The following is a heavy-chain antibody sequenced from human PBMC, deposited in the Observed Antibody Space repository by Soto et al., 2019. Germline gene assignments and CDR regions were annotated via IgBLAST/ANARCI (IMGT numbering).Heavy chain of an antibody. CDR1: GFTFSDYH. Sequence: EMQLVESGGGLVQPGGSLRLSCVASGFTFSDYHMEWVRQAPGKGLEWIGRARNDPRARTTQHAASVRGRFTTSRDDSKNSLYLQMNSLKTADTAVYYCVSSLQYWSQGTLVTVSS. CDR2: ARNDPRARTT. J-gene: IGHJ4*02. CDR3: VSSLQY. V-gene: IGHV3-72*01.